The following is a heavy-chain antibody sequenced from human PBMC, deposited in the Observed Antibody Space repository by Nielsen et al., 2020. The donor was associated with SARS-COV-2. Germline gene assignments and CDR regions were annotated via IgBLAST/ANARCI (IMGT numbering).Heavy chain of an antibody. J-gene: IGHJ3*02. CDR3: ARDRNYYDSSGYHKGAFDI. D-gene: IGHD3-22*01. CDR2: ISYDGSNK. CDR1: GFTFSSYA. V-gene: IGHV3-30-3*01. Sequence: GESLKISCAASGFTFSSYAMHWVRQDPGKGLEWVAVISYDGSNKYYADSVKGRFTISRDNSKNTLYLQMNSLRAEDTAVYYCARDRNYYDSSGYHKGAFDIWGQGTMVTVSS.